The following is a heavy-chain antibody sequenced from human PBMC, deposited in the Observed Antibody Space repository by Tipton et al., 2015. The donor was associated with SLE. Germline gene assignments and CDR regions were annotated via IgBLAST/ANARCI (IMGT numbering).Heavy chain of an antibody. Sequence: TLSLTCAVSGGSISSSNWWSWVRQPPGKGLEWIGYIYYSGSTYYNPSLKSRVTISVDTSKNQFSLKLSSVTAADTAVYYCARDLGRGSHYFDYWGQGTLVTVSS. J-gene: IGHJ4*02. CDR3: ARDLGRGSHYFDY. V-gene: IGHV4-4*02. D-gene: IGHD3-10*01. CDR2: IYYSGST. CDR1: GGSISSSNW.